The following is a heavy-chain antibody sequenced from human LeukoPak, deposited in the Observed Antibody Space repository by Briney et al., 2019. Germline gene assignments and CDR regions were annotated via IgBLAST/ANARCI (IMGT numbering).Heavy chain of an antibody. J-gene: IGHJ4*02. Sequence: GGSLRLSCAASGFTFSSYSMNWVRQAPGKGLEWVSSLSRDSKYIYYADSVKGRFTISRDNAKNSVYLQMSSLRAEGTAVYYCARSTSETGNDYWGQGTLVTVSS. CDR2: LSRDSKYI. CDR3: ARSTSETGNDY. D-gene: IGHD3-9*01. CDR1: GFTFSSYS. V-gene: IGHV3-21*01.